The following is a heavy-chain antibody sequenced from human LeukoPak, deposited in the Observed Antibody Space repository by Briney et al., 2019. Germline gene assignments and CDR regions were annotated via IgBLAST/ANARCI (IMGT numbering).Heavy chain of an antibody. Sequence: SETLSLTCTVSGGSISSYYWSWIRQPPGKGLEWIGNIFYSGSTYYSPSLKSRVTISLDTSRNQFSLKLTSVTAADTAVYYCARVYGSGSYSTYYFDYWGQGTLVTVSS. CDR1: GGSISSYY. D-gene: IGHD3-10*01. V-gene: IGHV4-59*12. J-gene: IGHJ4*02. CDR3: ARVYGSGSYSTYYFDY. CDR2: IFYSGST.